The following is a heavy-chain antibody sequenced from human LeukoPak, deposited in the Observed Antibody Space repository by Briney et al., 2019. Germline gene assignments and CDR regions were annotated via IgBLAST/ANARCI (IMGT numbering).Heavy chain of an antibody. CDR1: GYTFTGYY. J-gene: IGHJ5*02. CDR2: ISPNSGGT. CDR3: ARATDDYSNYGNWFVP. V-gene: IGHV1-2*04. D-gene: IGHD4-11*01. Sequence: ASVKVSCKASGYTFTGYYMHWVRQAPGQGLEWMGWISPNSGGTNYAQKFQGWVTMTRDTSISTAYMELSRLRSDDTAVYYCARATDDYSNYGNWFVPWGQGTLVTVSS.